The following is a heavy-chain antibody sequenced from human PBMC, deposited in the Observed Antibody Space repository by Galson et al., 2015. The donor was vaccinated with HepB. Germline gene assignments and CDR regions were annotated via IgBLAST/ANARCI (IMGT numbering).Heavy chain of an antibody. J-gene: IGHJ4*02. CDR3: VRNPPLGTPFDY. CDR2: ISSSGDYI. Sequence: SLRLSCAASGFTFSSYSMNWVRQAPGKGLEWVSSISSSGDYIYYADSLKGRFTISRDNTKNSLHLQMNSLRAEDTAVYYCVRNPPLGTPFDYWGQGTPVTVPS. CDR1: GFTFSSYS. V-gene: IGHV3-21*01. D-gene: IGHD3-16*01.